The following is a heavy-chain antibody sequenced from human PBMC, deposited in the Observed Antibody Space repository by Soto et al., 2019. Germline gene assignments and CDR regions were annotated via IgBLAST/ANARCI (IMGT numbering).Heavy chain of an antibody. CDR1: GYTFTSYG. V-gene: IGHV1-18*01. Sequence: ASVKVSCKASGYTFTSYGISWVRQAPGQGLEWMGWISAYNGNTNYAQKLQGRVTMTTDTSTSTAYMELRSLRSDDTAVYYCASLRVLSPTPLWEGLPWGVLDIGGKGTMVPVS. CDR3: ASLRVLSPTPLWEGLPWGVLDI. CDR2: ISAYNGNT. J-gene: IGHJ3*02. D-gene: IGHD3-3*01.